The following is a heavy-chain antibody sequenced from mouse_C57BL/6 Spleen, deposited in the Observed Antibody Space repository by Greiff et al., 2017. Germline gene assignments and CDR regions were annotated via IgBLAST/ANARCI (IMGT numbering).Heavy chain of an antibody. CDR2: IWRGGST. V-gene: IGHV2-5*01. D-gene: IGHD1-1*01. Sequence: VKLMESGPGLVQPSQSLSITCTVSGFSLTSYGVHWVRQSPGKGLEWLGVIWRGGSTDYNAAFMSRLSITKDNSKSQVFFKMNSLQADDTAIYYCAKNAYYGSSYGYFDVWGTGTTVTVSS. J-gene: IGHJ1*03. CDR1: GFSLTSYG. CDR3: AKNAYYGSSYGYFDV.